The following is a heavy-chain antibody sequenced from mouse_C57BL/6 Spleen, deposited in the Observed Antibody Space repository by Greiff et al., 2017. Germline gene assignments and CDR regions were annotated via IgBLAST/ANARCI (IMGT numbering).Heavy chain of an antibody. D-gene: IGHD1-1*01. Sequence: EVMLVESEGGLVQPGSSMKLSCTASGFTFSDYYMAWVRQVPEKGLEWVANINYDGSSTYYLDSLKSRFIISRDNAKNILYLQMSSLKSEDTATYYCARVDTTVVAPYYFDYWGQGTTLTVSS. CDR2: INYDGSST. V-gene: IGHV5-16*01. J-gene: IGHJ2*01. CDR1: GFTFSDYY. CDR3: ARVDTTVVAPYYFDY.